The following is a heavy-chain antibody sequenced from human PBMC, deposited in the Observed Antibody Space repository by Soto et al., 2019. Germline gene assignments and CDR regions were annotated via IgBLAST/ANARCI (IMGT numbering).Heavy chain of an antibody. CDR3: ARHHPHPFNFGYGDF. V-gene: IGHV5-51*01. D-gene: IGHD5-18*01. Sequence: GESLKISCKASGYGLSNFWIGWGRHMPGKGLEWLAMIYPGDSDTIYSPSFQGQVTISADTTTTTAYLQWSSLRASDTAIYYCARHHPHPFNFGYGDFWGQGTLVTVYS. CDR1: GYGLSNFW. CDR2: IYPGDSDT. J-gene: IGHJ4*02.